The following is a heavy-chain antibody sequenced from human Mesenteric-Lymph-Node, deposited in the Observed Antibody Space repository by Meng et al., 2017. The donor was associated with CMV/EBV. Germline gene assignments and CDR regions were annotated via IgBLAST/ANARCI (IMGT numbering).Heavy chain of an antibody. CDR1: GFIFSDYY. D-gene: IGHD3-3*01. Sequence: GGSLRLSCAASGFIFSDYYMSWIRQAPGKGLEWVAFIRYDGSNKYYADSVKGRFTISRDNSKNTLYLQMNSLRAEDTAVYHCTVYDLSSGQNGFDIWGQGTMVTVSS. CDR2: IRYDGSNK. CDR3: TVYDLSSGQNGFDI. J-gene: IGHJ3*02. V-gene: IGHV3-30*02.